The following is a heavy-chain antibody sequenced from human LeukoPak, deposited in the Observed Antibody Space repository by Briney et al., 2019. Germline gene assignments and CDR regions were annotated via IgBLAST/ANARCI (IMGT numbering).Heavy chain of an antibody. V-gene: IGHV3-33*01. CDR2: IWYDGTTK. Sequence: GGSLRLSCAASGFTFRDYGMHWVRQAPGKGLEWVALIWYDGTTKDYADSVKGRFTISRDNSKNTLYLQMNSLRAEDTAVYYCARARMVGGTTYYFAYWAREPWSPSP. CDR1: GFTFRDYG. CDR3: ARARMVGGTTYYFAY. D-gene: IGHD1-26*01. J-gene: IGHJ4*02.